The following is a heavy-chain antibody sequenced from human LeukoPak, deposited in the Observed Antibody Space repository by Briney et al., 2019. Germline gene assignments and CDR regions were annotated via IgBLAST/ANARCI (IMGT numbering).Heavy chain of an antibody. J-gene: IGHJ3*02. CDR1: GFTASTNY. V-gene: IGHV3-66*02. CDR3: ARVMRDVREGYDI. Sequence: GGALRLSCAASGFTASTNYTSCVRQAPGKGLEWGSIIYSGGSTYYTESVKGRFTISRDNSKNTLYLHVNSLRAEDTAVYYCARVMRDVREGYDIWGQGTMVTISS. D-gene: IGHD2-21*01. CDR2: IYSGGST.